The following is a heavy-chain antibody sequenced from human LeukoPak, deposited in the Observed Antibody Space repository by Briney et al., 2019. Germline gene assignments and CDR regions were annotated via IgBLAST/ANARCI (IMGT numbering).Heavy chain of an antibody. CDR1: GYRFTNYW. D-gene: IGHD2-21*02. CDR2: IYPGDSDT. J-gene: IGHJ4*02. CDR3: AIHRGAWGEGDY. V-gene: IGHV5-51*01. Sequence: GESLKISCKGSGYRFTNYWIGWVRQMPGKGLGWMGIIYPGDSDTRYSPSFQGQVTISADKSISAAYLQWSSLKASDTAMYYCAIHRGAWGEGDYWGQGTLVTVSS.